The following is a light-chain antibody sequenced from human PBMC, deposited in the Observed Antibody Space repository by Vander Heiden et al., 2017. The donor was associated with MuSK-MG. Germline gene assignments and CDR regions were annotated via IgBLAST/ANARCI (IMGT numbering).Light chain of an antibody. Sequence: QSALTQPASMSRSPGQSITISCTGTSSDIGAYNYISLFQQHPGKAPKLVIFEVSSRPSGVSNRFSGSTSGNTASLTISGLQAEDEADYYCSSYTRRITLIFGGGTKLTVL. V-gene: IGLV2-14*01. CDR2: EVS. J-gene: IGLJ2*01. CDR3: SSYTRRITLI. CDR1: SSDIGAYNY.